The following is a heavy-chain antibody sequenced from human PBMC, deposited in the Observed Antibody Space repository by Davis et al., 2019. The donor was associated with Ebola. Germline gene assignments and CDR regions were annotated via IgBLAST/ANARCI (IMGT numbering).Heavy chain of an antibody. V-gene: IGHV1-2*06. D-gene: IGHD3-10*01. CDR3: ARAAGEAFYYYYGMDV. J-gene: IGHJ6*02. CDR2: INPNSGGT. CDR1: GYTFTGYY. Sequence: ASVTVSCKASGYTFTGYYMHWVRQALGQGLEWMGRINPNSGGTNYAQKFQGRVTMTRDTSISTAYMELGRRRADDTAVYYCARAAGEAFYYYYGMDVWGQGTTVTVSS.